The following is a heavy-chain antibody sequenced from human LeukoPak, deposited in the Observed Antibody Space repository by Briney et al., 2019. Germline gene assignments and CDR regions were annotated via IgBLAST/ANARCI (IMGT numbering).Heavy chain of an antibody. Sequence: GASVKVSCKASGYTFTGYYMHWVRQAPGQGLEWMGWINPNSGGTNYAQKFQGRVTMTRDTSISTAYMELSRLRSDDTAVYYCARDRGYYDSSGSPWDAFDIWGQGTMVTVSS. CDR2: INPNSGGT. CDR1: GYTFTGYY. J-gene: IGHJ3*02. CDR3: ARDRGYYDSSGSPWDAFDI. V-gene: IGHV1-2*02. D-gene: IGHD3-22*01.